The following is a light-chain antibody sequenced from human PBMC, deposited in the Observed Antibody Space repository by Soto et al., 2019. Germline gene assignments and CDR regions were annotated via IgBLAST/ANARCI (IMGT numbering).Light chain of an antibody. J-gene: IGKJ3*01. Sequence: EIELTQSPATLSLSPGDRATLACRASQSLSNYLAWYQQKPGQAPRLLIYDASNRATGVPARFSGSGSGADFTLTISSLEPEDFAVYYCQQRSKLPLTSGPGTKVDIK. CDR3: QQRSKLPLT. V-gene: IGKV3-11*01. CDR1: QSLSNY. CDR2: DAS.